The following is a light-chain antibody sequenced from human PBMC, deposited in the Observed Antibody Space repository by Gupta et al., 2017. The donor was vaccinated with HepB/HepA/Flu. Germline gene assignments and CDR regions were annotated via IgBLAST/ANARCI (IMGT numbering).Light chain of an antibody. CDR3: QQDDNLLT. CDR2: DAS. J-gene: IGKJ4*01. Sequence: DIQMTQSPSSLSASVGDRVTITCQASQDISNYLNWNQQKPGKAPKLLIYDASNWETGVPSRFSGSGYGTDFTFTISSRQPEDIAKYYGQQDDNLLTFGGGTKVEIK. V-gene: IGKV1-33*01. CDR1: QDISNY.